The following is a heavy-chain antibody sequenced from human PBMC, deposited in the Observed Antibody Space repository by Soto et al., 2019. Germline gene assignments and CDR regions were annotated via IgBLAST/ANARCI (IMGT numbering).Heavy chain of an antibody. CDR2: IIPIFGTA. CDR3: ALDGSGYSFDY. J-gene: IGHJ4*02. D-gene: IGHD3-22*01. V-gene: IGHV1-69*01. Sequence: QVQLVQSGAEVKKPGASVKVSCKASGGNFSSYGISWVRQAPGQGLEWMGGIIPIFGTANYAQKFQGRVTITADESTSTAYMELSSLRSEATAVYYCALDGSGYSFDYWGQGTLVTVSS. CDR1: GGNFSSYG.